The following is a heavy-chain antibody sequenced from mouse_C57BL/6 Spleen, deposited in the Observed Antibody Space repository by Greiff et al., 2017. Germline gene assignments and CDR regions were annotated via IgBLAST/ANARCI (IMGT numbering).Heavy chain of an antibody. Sequence: VHLVESGPGLVAPSQSLSITCTVSGFSLTSYGVSWVRQPPGKGLEWLGVIWGDGSTNYNSALIASVSISKDNSNSQVFLQLNSLQTEDTATYYCARAGDFGPRYFDVWGTGTTVTVSS. CDR2: IWGDGST. J-gene: IGHJ1*03. CDR3: ARAGDFGPRYFDV. CDR1: GFSLTSYG. V-gene: IGHV2-3*01. D-gene: IGHD3-3*01.